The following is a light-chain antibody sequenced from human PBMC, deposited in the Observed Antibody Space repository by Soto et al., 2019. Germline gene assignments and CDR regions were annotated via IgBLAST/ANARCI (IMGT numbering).Light chain of an antibody. J-gene: IGLJ2*01. CDR2: QDS. V-gene: IGLV3-1*01. Sequence: SYELTQPPSVSVSPGQTASITCSGDKLGDKYACWYQQKPGQSPVLVIYQDSKRPSGIPERFSGSNSGNTATLTISGTQAMDEADYYCQAWDSSTVVFGSGTKVNVL. CDR3: QAWDSSTVV. CDR1: KLGDKY.